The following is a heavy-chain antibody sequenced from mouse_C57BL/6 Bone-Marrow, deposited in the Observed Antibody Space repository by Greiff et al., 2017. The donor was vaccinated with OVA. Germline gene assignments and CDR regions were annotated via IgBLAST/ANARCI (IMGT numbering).Heavy chain of an antibody. CDR1: EYAFPSHD. J-gene: IGHJ4*01. V-gene: IGHV5-2*01. Sequence: EVQVVESGGGLVQPGESLKLSCESYEYAFPSHDMSWVRKTPEQRLELVAAINSDGGSTYYPDTMESRFIISRDNTKKTLYLQMNRLMSADDALYDYACPNSSGYEGYARDYWGQGTSVTVAS. D-gene: IGHD3-2*02. CDR3: ACPNSSGYEGYARDY. CDR2: INSDGGST.